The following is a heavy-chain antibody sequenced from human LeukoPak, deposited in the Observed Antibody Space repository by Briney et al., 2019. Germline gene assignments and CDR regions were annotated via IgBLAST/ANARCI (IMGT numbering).Heavy chain of an antibody. CDR1: GFTFSSYS. CDR2: ISSSSSTI. CDR3: ARGKSRYYDSSGYDY. D-gene: IGHD3-22*01. J-gene: IGHJ4*02. Sequence: PGGSLRLSCAASGFTFSSYSMNWVRQAPGKGLEWVSDISSSSSTIYYADSVKGRFTISRDNAKNSLYLQMNSLRAEDTAVYYCARGKSRYYDSSGYDYWGQGTLVTVSS. V-gene: IGHV3-48*01.